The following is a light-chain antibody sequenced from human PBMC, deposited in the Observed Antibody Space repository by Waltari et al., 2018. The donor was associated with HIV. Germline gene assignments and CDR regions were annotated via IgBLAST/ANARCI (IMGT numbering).Light chain of an antibody. V-gene: IGKV2-28*01. CDR2: LGS. J-gene: IGKJ4*01. Sequence: DIVMTQSPLSLPVTPGEPASISCRSSQSLLHSNGYNYLDWYLQKPGQSPQLLIYLGSNRVSGVPDRFSGSGSGTDFTLKISRVEAEDVGVYYCMQALQTPSPFGGGTKVEIK. CDR3: MQALQTPSP. CDR1: QSLLHSNGYNY.